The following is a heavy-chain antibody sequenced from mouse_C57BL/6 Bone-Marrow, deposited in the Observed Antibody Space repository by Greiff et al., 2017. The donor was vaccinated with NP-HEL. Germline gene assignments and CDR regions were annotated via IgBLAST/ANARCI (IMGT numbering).Heavy chain of an antibody. J-gene: IGHJ4*01. CDR2: ISSGSSTI. Sequence: VESGGGLVKPGGSLKLSCAASGFTFSDYGMHWVRQAPEKGLEWVAYISSGSSTIYYADPVKGRFTISRDNAKNTLVLQMTSLRSEDTAMYYCATFYYYCSSPYYYAMDYWGQGTSVTVSS. CDR3: ATFYYYCSSPYYYAMDY. V-gene: IGHV5-17*01. CDR1: GFTFSDYG. D-gene: IGHD1-1*01.